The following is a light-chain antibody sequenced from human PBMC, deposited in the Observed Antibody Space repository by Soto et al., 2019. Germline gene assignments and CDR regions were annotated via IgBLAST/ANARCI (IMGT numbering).Light chain of an antibody. CDR3: QQYDVHPKT. CDR2: DVS. J-gene: IGKJ1*01. Sequence: DIQMTGSPSTLSASEGDRVTITCRASQSIGDSLAWYQQKPGKAPYLLISDVSSLERGVPSRFSGSGYGTDFTLTITSLQTDDFGTYHCQQYDVHPKTFGQGTKVDIK. CDR1: QSIGDS. V-gene: IGKV1-5*01.